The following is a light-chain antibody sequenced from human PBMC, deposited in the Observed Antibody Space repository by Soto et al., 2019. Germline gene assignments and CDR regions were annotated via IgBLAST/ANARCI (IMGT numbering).Light chain of an antibody. CDR3: QQYNNWPPWT. J-gene: IGKJ1*01. CDR1: QSVSSN. CDR2: GAS. V-gene: IGKV3-15*01. Sequence: EIVMTQSPAPLSVSPGERATLSCRASQSVSSNLAWYQQKPGQAPRLLIYGASTRATGIPARFSGSGSGTEFTLTISSLQSEYFAVYYCQQYNNWPPWTFGQGTKVEIK.